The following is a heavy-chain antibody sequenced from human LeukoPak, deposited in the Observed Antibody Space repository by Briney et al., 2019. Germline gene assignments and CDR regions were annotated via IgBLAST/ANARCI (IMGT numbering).Heavy chain of an antibody. CDR3: TGHHQAYSRTY. V-gene: IGHV3-23*01. J-gene: IGHJ4*02. CDR1: GFTFSSYG. CDR2: ISGSGGST. Sequence: GGSLRLSCAASGFTFSSYGMSWVRQAPGKGLEWVSAISGSGGSTYYADSVKGRFTISRDNAKGTLYLQMSSLRAEDTAVYYCTGHHQAYSRTYWGQGTLVTVSS. D-gene: IGHD4-11*01.